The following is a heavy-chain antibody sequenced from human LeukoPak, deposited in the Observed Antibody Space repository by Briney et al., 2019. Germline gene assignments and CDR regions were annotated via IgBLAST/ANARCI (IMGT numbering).Heavy chain of an antibody. CDR1: GYTFTSYY. J-gene: IGHJ4*02. CDR3: ARATSGWDIVVVPAVDY. CDR2: INPSGGST. D-gene: IGHD2-2*01. V-gene: IGHV1-46*01. Sequence: GASVKVSCKASGYTFTSYYMHWVRQAPGQGLEWMGIINPSGGSTSYAQKFQGRVTMTRDTSTSTVYMELSRLRSDDTAVYYCARATSGWDIVVVPAVDYWGQGTLVTVSS.